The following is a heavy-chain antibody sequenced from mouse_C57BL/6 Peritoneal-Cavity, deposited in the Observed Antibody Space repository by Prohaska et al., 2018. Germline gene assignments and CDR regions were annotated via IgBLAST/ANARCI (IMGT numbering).Heavy chain of an antibody. J-gene: IGHJ2*01. V-gene: IGHV2-3*01. Sequence: LLAPSPSLSITCTVSGFSLTSYGVSWVRQPTGKGLEWLGVIRGDGSTPYHSALISRLSISKDNSKSQVFLKLNSLQTDDTATYYWAESLGGSREEEYFGSRGQGTTLTGAS. CDR2: IRGDGST. CDR3: AESLGGSREEEYFGS. D-gene: IGHD1-1*01. CDR1: GFSLTSYG.